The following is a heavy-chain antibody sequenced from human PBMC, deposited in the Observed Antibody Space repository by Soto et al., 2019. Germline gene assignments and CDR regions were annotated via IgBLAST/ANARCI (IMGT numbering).Heavy chain of an antibody. D-gene: IGHD6-13*01. CDR3: AKSYSSNWYDYFDY. CDR2: ISGSDGRT. CDR1: GFTFSTYA. J-gene: IGHJ4*02. V-gene: IGHV3-23*01. Sequence: PGGSLRLSCAASGFTFSTYAMSWVRQAPGKGLEWVSGISGSDGRTYYADSVKGRFTTSRDNSKNTLYLQMNSLRAEDTALYYCAKSYSSNWYDYFDYWGQGTLVTVSS.